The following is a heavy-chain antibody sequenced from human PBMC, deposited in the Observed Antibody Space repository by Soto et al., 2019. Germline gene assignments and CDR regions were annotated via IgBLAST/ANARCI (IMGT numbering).Heavy chain of an antibody. V-gene: IGHV1-18*01. J-gene: IGHJ4*02. Sequence: QVQLVQSGPEVKKPGASVKVSCKTSGYTFTSYGISWVRQAPGQGLEWMGWISTDKGKTNYAQKCQGRATMTTDTSTSTAYMELRSLRSDDTAVYYCATRSPAFDYWGQGTLVTVSS. CDR3: ATRSPAFDY. CDR2: ISTDKGKT. CDR1: GYTFTSYG.